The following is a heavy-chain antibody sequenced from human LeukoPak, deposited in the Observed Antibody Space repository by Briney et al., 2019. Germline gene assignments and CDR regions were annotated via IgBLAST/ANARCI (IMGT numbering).Heavy chain of an antibody. CDR2: INHSGST. CDR3: ANFWSSRAAAGLPRIGYFQH. J-gene: IGHJ1*01. Sequence: SETLSLTCAVYGGSFSGYYWSWIRQPPGKGLEWTGEINHSGSTNYNPSLKSRVTISVDTSKNQFSLKLSSVTAADTAVYYCANFWSSRAAAGLPRIGYFQHWGQGTLVTVSS. CDR1: GGSFSGYY. D-gene: IGHD6-13*01. V-gene: IGHV4-34*01.